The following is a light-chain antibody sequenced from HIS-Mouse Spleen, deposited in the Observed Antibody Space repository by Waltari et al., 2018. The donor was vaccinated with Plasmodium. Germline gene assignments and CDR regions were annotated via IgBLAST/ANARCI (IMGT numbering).Light chain of an antibody. J-gene: IGLJ3*02. CDR2: EGS. CDR1: SSDAGSYNL. CDR3: CSYAGSSTNWV. Sequence: QSALTQPASVSGSPGQSIPISCTGTSSDAGSYNLVPWYQQHPGKAPKLMIYEGSKRPSGVSNRFSGSKSGNTASLTISGLQAEDEADYYCCSYAGSSTNWVFGGGTKLTVL. V-gene: IGLV2-23*01.